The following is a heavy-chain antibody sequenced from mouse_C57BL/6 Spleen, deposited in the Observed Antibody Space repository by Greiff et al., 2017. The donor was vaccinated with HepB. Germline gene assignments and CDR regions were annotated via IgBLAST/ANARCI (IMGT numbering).Heavy chain of an antibody. CDR3: ARRGGYGPYAMDY. D-gene: IGHD2-2*01. CDR2: INPGSGGT. Sequence: QVQLQQSGAELVRPGTSVKVSCKASGYAFTNYLIEWVKQRPGQGLEWIGVINPGSGGTNYNEKFKGKATLTADKSSSTAYMQLSSLPSEDSAVYFCARRGGYGPYAMDYWGQGTSVTVSS. V-gene: IGHV1-54*01. CDR1: GYAFTNYL. J-gene: IGHJ4*01.